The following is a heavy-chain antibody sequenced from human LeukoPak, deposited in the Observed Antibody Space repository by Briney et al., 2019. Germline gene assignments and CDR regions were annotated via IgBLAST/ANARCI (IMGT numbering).Heavy chain of an antibody. CDR3: AREPPLCGGDCYDFDY. CDR2: INPSGGST. Sequence: ASVKVSCKASGCTFTSYYMHWVRQAPGQGLEWMGIINPSGGSTSYAQKFQGRVTMTRDTSTSTVYMELSSLRSEDTAVYYCAREPPLCGGDCYDFDYWGQGTLVTVSS. J-gene: IGHJ4*02. CDR1: GCTFTSYY. V-gene: IGHV1-46*01. D-gene: IGHD2-21*02.